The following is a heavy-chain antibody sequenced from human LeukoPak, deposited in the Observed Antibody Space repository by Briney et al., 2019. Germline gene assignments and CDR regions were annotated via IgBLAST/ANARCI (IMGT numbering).Heavy chain of an antibody. CDR3: SRGMELLRIDAFDI. J-gene: IGHJ3*02. CDR1: GFTFGDYA. D-gene: IGHD1-7*01. CDR2: IRSKVYGGTT. Sequence: GGSLRLSCTASGFTFGDYAMSWVRQAPGKGLEWVGFIRSKVYGGTTEYAASVKGRYTISRDDSKSIAYLQMNRLKTEDTAVYYCSRGMELLRIDAFDIWGHGTMVIVSS. V-gene: IGHV3-49*04.